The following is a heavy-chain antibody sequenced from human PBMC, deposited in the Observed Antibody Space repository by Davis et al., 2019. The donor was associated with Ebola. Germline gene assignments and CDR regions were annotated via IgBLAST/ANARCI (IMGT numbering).Heavy chain of an antibody. V-gene: IGHV3-21*01. D-gene: IGHD3-16*01. J-gene: IGHJ4*02. Sequence: GESLKISCAASGFTFSSYAMHWVRQAPGKGLEWVSSISSSSSYIYYADSVKGRFTISRDNAKNSLYLQMNSLRAEDTAVYYCARDRGRFYYFDYWGQGTLVTVS. CDR3: ARDRGRFYYFDY. CDR1: GFTFSSYA. CDR2: ISSSSSYI.